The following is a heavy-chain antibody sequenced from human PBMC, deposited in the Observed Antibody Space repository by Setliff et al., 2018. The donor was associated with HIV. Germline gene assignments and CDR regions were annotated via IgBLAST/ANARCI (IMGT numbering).Heavy chain of an antibody. J-gene: IGHJ5*02. D-gene: IGHD2-2*01. Sequence: GGSLRLSCAASGFTFSSYSMSWVRQAPGKGLEWVSYITSSSDTIYYADSVKGRFTISRDNARNSLYLQMNSLRAEDTAVYYCARASFPRYCSITSCFGKGWFDPWGQGTLVTVSS. CDR2: ITSSSDTI. V-gene: IGHV3-48*01. CDR3: ARASFPRYCSITSCFGKGWFDP. CDR1: GFTFSSYS.